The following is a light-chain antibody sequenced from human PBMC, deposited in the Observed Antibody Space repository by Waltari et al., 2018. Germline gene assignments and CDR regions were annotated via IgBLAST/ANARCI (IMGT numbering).Light chain of an antibody. Sequence: EIVLTQSPATLSLSPGERATLSCSASQSLSKYLAWYQQKPGHAPSLHIYDASKSAVGIPDMLRSNGSGTDFNLTISSLEPEDFAVYYCQQRNNWGFGQGTKVEIK. J-gene: IGKJ1*01. V-gene: IGKV3-11*01. CDR3: QQRNNWG. CDR1: QSLSKY. CDR2: DAS.